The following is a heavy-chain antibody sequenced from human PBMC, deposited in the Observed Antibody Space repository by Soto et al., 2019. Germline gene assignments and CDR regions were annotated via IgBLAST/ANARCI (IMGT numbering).Heavy chain of an antibody. CDR2: IYYSGST. V-gene: IGHV4-31*03. D-gene: IGHD6-6*01. CDR3: AVSIDGYSMDV. J-gene: IGHJ6*02. CDR1: GGSISSGGYY. Sequence: QVQLQESGPGLVKPSQTLSLTCTVSGGSISSGGYYWSWIRQHPGKGLEWIGYIYYSGSTYYNPSLESRVTISVGTSKDQFSLKLSSVTAADTAVYYCAVSIDGYSMDVWGQGTKVTVSS.